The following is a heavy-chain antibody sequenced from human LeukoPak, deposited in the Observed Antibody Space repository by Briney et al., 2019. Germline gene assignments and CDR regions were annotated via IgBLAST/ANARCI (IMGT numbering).Heavy chain of an antibody. J-gene: IGHJ4*02. CDR1: GGTFSSYT. V-gene: IGHV1-46*01. D-gene: IGHD6-19*01. CDR3: ARDGAASGWYYFDY. Sequence: ASVKVSCKASGGTFSSYTISWVRQAPGQGLEWMGIINPSGGSTSYAQKFQGKVTMTRDTSTSTVYMELSSLRSEDTAVYYCARDGAASGWYYFDYWGQGTLVTVSS. CDR2: INPSGGST.